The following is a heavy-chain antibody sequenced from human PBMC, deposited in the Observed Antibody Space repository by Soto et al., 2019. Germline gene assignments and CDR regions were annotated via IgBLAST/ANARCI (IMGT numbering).Heavy chain of an antibody. CDR3: ASLDIVVVVAATNDAFDI. CDR1: GFTFSSYS. CDR2: ISSSSSTI. J-gene: IGHJ3*02. V-gene: IGHV3-48*02. Sequence: GGSLRLSCAASGFTFSSYSMNWVRQAPGKGLEWVSYISSSSSTIYYADSVKGRFTISRDNAKNSLYLQMNSLRDEDTAVYYCASLDIVVVVAATNDAFDIWGQGTMVTVSS. D-gene: IGHD2-15*01.